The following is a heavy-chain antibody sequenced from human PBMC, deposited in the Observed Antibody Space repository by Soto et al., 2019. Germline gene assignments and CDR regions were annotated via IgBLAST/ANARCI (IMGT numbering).Heavy chain of an antibody. CDR3: AKGGGATLDYYYGMDV. D-gene: IGHD1-26*01. Sequence: GGSLRLSCAASGFTFSSYAMSWVRQAPGKGLEWVSAISGSGGSTYYADSVKGRFTISRDNSKNTLYLQMNSLRAEDTAVYYCAKGGGATLDYYYGMDVWGQGTTVTVSS. CDR2: ISGSGGST. CDR1: GFTFSSYA. J-gene: IGHJ6*02. V-gene: IGHV3-23*01.